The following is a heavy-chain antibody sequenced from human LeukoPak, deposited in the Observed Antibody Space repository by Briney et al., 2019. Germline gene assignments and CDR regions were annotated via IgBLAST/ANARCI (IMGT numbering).Heavy chain of an antibody. CDR3: AREPEYYDSSGGYFDY. Sequence: KSGGSLRLSCAASGFTFSSYSMNWVRQPPGKGLEWIGYIYYSGSTNYNPSLKSRVTISVDTSKNQFSLKLSSVTAADTAVYYCAREPEYYDSSGGYFDYWGQGTLVTVSS. CDR2: IYYSGST. J-gene: IGHJ4*02. D-gene: IGHD3-22*01. CDR1: GFTFSSYS. V-gene: IGHV4-59*01.